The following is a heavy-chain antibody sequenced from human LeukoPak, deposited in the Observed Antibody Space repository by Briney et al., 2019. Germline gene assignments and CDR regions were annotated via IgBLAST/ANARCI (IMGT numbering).Heavy chain of an antibody. CDR1: GYTFTSYG. D-gene: IGHD2-2*01. Sequence: GASVKVSCKASGYTFTSYGISWVGQAPGQGLELMGWISAYNGNTNYAQKLQGRVTMTTDTSTSTAYMELRSLRSDDTAVYYCARGVNNIVVVPAAGGLGFDPWGREPWSPSPQ. V-gene: IGHV1-18*01. J-gene: IGHJ5*02. CDR2: ISAYNGNT. CDR3: ARGVNNIVVVPAAGGLGFDP.